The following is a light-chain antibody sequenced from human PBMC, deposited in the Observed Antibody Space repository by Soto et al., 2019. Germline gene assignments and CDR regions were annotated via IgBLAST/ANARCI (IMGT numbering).Light chain of an antibody. CDR1: TSDVGNYNL. CDR2: EGS. V-gene: IGLV2-23*01. Sequence: QSVLTQPASVSGSPGQTITISCTGTTSDVGNYNLVSWYQQHPGKAPKLVIFEGSKRPSGVSDRFSGSKSDNTASLTISGRQAEDEADYYCCSYAGSDTWVFGGGTKLTVL. CDR3: CSYAGSDTWV. J-gene: IGLJ3*02.